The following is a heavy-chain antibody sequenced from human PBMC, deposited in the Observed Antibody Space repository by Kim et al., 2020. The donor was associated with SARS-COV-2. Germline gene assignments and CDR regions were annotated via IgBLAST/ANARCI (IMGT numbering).Heavy chain of an antibody. Sequence: SLKSRVTISVDTSKNQFSLKLSSVTAADTAVYYCAREVAVAGFPGGIDYWGQGTLVTVSS. CDR3: AREVAVAGFPGGIDY. V-gene: IGHV4-59*01. D-gene: IGHD6-19*01. J-gene: IGHJ4*02.